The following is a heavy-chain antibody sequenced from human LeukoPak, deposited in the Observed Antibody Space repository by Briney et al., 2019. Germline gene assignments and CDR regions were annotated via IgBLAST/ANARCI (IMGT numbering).Heavy chain of an antibody. D-gene: IGHD6-19*01. Sequence: GSLRLSFAASGFTFSSYAMHWVRQAPGKGLEWVAVISYDGSNKYYADSVKGRFTISRDNSKNTLYLQMNSLRAEDTAVYYCARDRGSIAVAGTWFDPWGQGTLVTVSS. J-gene: IGHJ5*02. CDR3: ARDRGSIAVAGTWFDP. CDR1: GFTFSSYA. CDR2: ISYDGSNK. V-gene: IGHV3-30-3*01.